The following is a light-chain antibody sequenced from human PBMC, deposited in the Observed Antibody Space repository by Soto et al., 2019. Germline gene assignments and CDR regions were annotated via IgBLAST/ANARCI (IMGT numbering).Light chain of an antibody. J-gene: IGLJ1*01. CDR1: SSNIGSNY. V-gene: IGLV1-47*01. Sequence: QSVLTQPPSGSRTPGQRVTISCSGSSSNIGSNYVYWYQQLPGTAPKLLIYRNNQRPSGVPDRFSGSKSGTSASLAISGLRSEDEADHYCAAWDDSLSGLYVFGTGTKLTLL. CDR3: AAWDDSLSGLYV. CDR2: RNN.